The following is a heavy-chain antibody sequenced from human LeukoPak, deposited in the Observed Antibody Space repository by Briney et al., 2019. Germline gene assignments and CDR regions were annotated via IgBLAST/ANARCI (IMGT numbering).Heavy chain of an antibody. J-gene: IGHJ4*02. CDR1: GGSVSSSFYY. CDR3: ANAASYSVDY. V-gene: IGHV4-39*01. CDR2: MYFSGST. D-gene: IGHD1-26*01. Sequence: SETLSLTCTVSGGSVSSSFYYWGWIRQPPGKGLEWIGSMYFSGSTHYNPSLKSRVTISVDTSKNQFSLKLTSVTAADTAVYYCANAASYSVDYWGQGTLVTVSS.